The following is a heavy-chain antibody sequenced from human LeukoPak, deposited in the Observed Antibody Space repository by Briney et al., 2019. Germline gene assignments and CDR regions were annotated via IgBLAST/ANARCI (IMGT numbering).Heavy chain of an antibody. V-gene: IGHV3-7*03. CDR2: IKQDGSEK. CDR3: ARSKAAYSGSYSDY. D-gene: IGHD1-26*01. Sequence: GGSLRLSCAASGFTFSSYWMSWVRQAPGKGLEWVANIKQDGSEKYYVDSVKGRFTISRDNAKNSLYLQMNSLRAEDTAVYYCARSKAAYSGSYSDYWGQGTLVTVSS. CDR1: GFTFSSYW. J-gene: IGHJ4*02.